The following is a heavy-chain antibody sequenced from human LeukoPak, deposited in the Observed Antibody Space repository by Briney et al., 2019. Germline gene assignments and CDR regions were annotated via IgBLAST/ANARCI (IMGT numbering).Heavy chain of an antibody. J-gene: IGHJ3*02. CDR3: ARETRGRFGLPHPHDAFDI. CDR1: GGSISSSNW. Sequence: SETLSLTCAVSGGSISSSNWWSWVRQPPGKGLEWIGEIYHSGSTNYNPSLKSRVTISVDTSKNQFSLKLSSVTAADMAVYYCARETRGRFGLPHPHDAFDIWGQGTMVTVSS. V-gene: IGHV4-4*02. CDR2: IYHSGST. D-gene: IGHD3-10*01.